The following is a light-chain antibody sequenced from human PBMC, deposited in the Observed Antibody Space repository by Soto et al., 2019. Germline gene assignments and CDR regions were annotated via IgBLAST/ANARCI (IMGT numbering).Light chain of an antibody. CDR1: QSISSY. CDR3: QQSYSTPPT. CDR2: AAS. J-gene: IGKJ1*01. V-gene: IGKV1-39*01. Sequence: DIQMTQSPSSLSASVGDRVTITCRASQSISSYLNWYQQKPGKAPKLLMYAASSLQSGVPSRFSGSGYGSDFTLTISSLQPEDIATYSCQQSYSTPPTFDQGTKVEIK.